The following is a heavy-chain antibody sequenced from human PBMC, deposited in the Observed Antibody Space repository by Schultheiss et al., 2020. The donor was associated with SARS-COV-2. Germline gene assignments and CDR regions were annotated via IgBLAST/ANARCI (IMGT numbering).Heavy chain of an antibody. CDR3: AKEGGTIFGVVTPFQYMDV. CDR2: IYYSGST. J-gene: IGHJ6*03. Sequence: SETLSLTCTVSGGSISSGGYYWSWIRQHPGKGLEWIGYIYYSGSTYYNPSLKSRVTISVDTSKNQFSLKLSSVTAADTAVYYCAKEGGTIFGVVTPFQYMDVWGKGTTVTVSS. D-gene: IGHD3-3*01. V-gene: IGHV4-31*03. CDR1: GGSISSGGYY.